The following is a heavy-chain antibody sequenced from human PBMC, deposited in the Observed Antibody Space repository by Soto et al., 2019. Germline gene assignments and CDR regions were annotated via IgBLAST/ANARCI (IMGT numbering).Heavy chain of an antibody. Sequence: QVQLVQSGAEVKKPGASVKVSCKASGYTFTSYDISWVRQAPGQGLEWMGWMSTSNGNTNYAQKLQGRVTMTTDTSTSTANMELRSLSPDDTAVYFCARDRNWVDPWGQGTVVTVS. CDR2: MSTSNGNT. J-gene: IGHJ5*02. CDR1: GYTFTSYD. CDR3: ARDRNWVDP. V-gene: IGHV1-18*01.